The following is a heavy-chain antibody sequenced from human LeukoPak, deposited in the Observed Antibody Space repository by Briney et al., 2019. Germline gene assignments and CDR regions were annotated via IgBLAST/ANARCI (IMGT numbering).Heavy chain of an antibody. V-gene: IGHV1-2*02. Sequence: ASVKVSCKAPGYTFTDYYMHWVRQAPGQGLEWMGWINPNSGDTNYAQKFQGRVTMTRDTSITTAYMELRRLRSDDTAVYYCVRDADALLTGSDWFDPWGQGTLVTVSS. CDR3: VRDADALLTGSDWFDP. D-gene: IGHD3-9*01. CDR2: INPNSGDT. J-gene: IGHJ5*02. CDR1: GYTFTDYY.